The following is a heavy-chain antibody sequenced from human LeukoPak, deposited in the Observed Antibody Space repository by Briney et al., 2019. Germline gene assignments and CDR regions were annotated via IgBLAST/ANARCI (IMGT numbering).Heavy chain of an antibody. D-gene: IGHD4-17*01. Sequence: SETLSLTCTVSGGSISSGDYYWSWIRLPAGKGLEWIGYIYYSGSTYYNPSLKSRVTISVDTSKNQFSLKLSSVTAADTAVYYCARGGLRSKTDYWGQGTLVTVSS. J-gene: IGHJ4*02. CDR2: IYYSGST. CDR3: ARGGLRSKTDY. V-gene: IGHV4-30-4*01. CDR1: GGSISSGDYY.